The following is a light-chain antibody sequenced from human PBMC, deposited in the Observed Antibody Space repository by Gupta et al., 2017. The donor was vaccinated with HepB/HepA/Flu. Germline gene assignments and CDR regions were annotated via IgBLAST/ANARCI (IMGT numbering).Light chain of an antibody. J-gene: IGLJ3*02. CDR3: SSYASSNNWV. CDR1: SSDIGGYNF. CDR2: EVS. V-gene: IGLV2-8*01. Sequence: QSALTQPPSASGSPGQSVTISRTGTSSDIGGYNFVSWYQQHPGKAPKLMIYEVSKWPSGVPDRFSGSKSGNTASLTVSGLQAEDEADYYCSSYASSNNWVFGGGTKLTVL.